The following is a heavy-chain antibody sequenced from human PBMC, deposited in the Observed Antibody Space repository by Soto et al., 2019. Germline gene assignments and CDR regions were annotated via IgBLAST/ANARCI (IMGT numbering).Heavy chain of an antibody. V-gene: IGHV1-18*01. CDR2: ISAYNGHT. D-gene: IGHD2-15*01. CDR1: GYTFTSYG. Sequence: QVQLVQSGAEVKKPGASVKVSCKASGYTFTSYGISWVRQAPGQGLEWMGWISAYNGHTNYAQKLQGRVTVTTVTATRRAYMELRSLRSDVTAVYSCASDEGVVAPWHGWFHPWGQGTLVTVSS. CDR3: ASDEGVVAPWHGWFHP. J-gene: IGHJ5*02.